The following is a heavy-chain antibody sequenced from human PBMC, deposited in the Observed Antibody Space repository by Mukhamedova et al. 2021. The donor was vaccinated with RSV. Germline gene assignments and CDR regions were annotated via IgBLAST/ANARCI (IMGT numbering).Heavy chain of an antibody. D-gene: IGHD2-15*01. Sequence: GKGLEWVSYISSTGTTIYYADSVKGRFTISRDNAKNSLYLQMNSLRAEDTALYYCARGHCSGGSCYLFDYWGRGTLVSVSS. V-gene: IGHV3-48*03. CDR3: ARGHCSGGSCYLFDY. CDR2: ISSTGTTI. J-gene: IGHJ4*02.